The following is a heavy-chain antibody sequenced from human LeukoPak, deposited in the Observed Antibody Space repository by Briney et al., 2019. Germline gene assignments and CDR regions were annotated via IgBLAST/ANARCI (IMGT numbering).Heavy chain of an antibody. CDR2: IKSKTDGGTT. D-gene: IGHD3-10*01. J-gene: IGHJ4*02. CDR3: TTRNYYEGVDY. V-gene: IGHV3-15*01. CDR1: GFTFSNAW. Sequence: GGSLRLSCAASGFTFSNAWMSWVRQAPGKGLEWVGRIKSKTDGGTTDYAAPVKGRFTISRDDSRNTLYLQMNSLKTEDTAVYYCTTRNYYEGVDYWGQGTLVTVSS.